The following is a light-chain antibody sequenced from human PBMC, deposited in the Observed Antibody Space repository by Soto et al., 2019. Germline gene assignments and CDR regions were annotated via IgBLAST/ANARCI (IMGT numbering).Light chain of an antibody. CDR3: SSYAGSSVV. CDR2: GVS. J-gene: IGLJ2*01. Sequence: QSVLTQPPSASGSPVQSVTIFCTGASSDVGSYNLVSWHQQHPGKAPKVMIYGVSQRPSGVPDRFSGSKSGNTASLTVSGLQAEDEADYYCSSYAGSSVVFGAGTQLTVL. V-gene: IGLV2-8*01. CDR1: SSDVGSYNL.